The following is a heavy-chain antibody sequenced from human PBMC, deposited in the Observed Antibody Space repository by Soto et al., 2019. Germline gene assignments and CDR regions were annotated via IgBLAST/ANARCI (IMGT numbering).Heavy chain of an antibody. V-gene: IGHV1-69*01. Sequence: QVQLVQSGAEVRKPGSSVTVSCKAFGGTFISYAFSWVRQARGQGLEWMGGTIPIFITTHYAQNFQGRVTITADGSTSPAYMELSSLRSEYTAVYYCAAAVWKGYSEYYYGMDVWGLGTTVTVSS. CDR2: TIPIFITT. CDR3: AAAVWKGYSEYYYGMDV. D-gene: IGHD3-3*01. J-gene: IGHJ6*02. CDR1: GGTFISYA.